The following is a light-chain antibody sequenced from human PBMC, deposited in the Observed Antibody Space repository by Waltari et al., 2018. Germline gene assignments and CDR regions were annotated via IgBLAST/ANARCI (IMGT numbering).Light chain of an antibody. CDR3: SSFTSSTTGI. J-gene: IGLJ2*01. V-gene: IGLV2-14*03. CDR1: SSDSGGYNY. Sequence: QPDSVSGSPGQSITISFSGLSSDSGGYNYVSWYQQHPGEAPKPIIYDVTNRPSGVSDRFSGSKSGSSASLTISGLQPEDEADYYCSSFTSSTTGIFGGGTKLTVL. CDR2: DVT.